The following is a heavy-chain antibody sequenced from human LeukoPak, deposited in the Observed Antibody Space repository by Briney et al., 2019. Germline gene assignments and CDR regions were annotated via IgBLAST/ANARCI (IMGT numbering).Heavy chain of an antibody. J-gene: IGHJ6*02. Sequence: SQTLSLTCAISGDSVSSNSAAWNWIRQSPSRGLEWLGRTYYRSKWYNDYAVSVKSRITINPDTSKNQFSLQLNSVTPEDTAVYYCARVCRWCGRQDIAVAGGYYYYGMDVWGQGTTVTVSS. CDR2: TYYRSKWYN. V-gene: IGHV6-1*01. CDR3: ARVCRWCGRQDIAVAGGYYYYGMDV. D-gene: IGHD6-19*01. CDR1: GDSVSSNSAA.